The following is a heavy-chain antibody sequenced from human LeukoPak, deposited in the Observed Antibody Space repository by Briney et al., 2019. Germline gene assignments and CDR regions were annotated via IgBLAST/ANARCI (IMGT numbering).Heavy chain of an antibody. CDR2: IYHSGST. J-gene: IGHJ6*02. V-gene: IGHV4-4*02. CDR3: ARDLVGAVYYYGMDV. D-gene: IGHD1-26*01. Sequence: SETLSLTCAVSGGSISSSNWWSWVRQPPGKGLEWIGEIYHSGSTYYNPSLKSRVTISVDTSKNQFSLKLSSVTAADTAVYYCARDLVGAVYYYGMDVWGQGTTVTVSS. CDR1: GGSISSSNW.